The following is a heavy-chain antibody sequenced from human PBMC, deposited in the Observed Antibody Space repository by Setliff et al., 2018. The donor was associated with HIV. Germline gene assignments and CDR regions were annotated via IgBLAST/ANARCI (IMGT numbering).Heavy chain of an antibody. D-gene: IGHD2-2*01. V-gene: IGHV1-18*01. Sequence: GASVKVSCKPSGYTFTTYGLSWVRQAPGQGLEWMGWISTYSDETSYAENLQGRVTITTDESTSTAYMELSSLRSEDTAVYFCARERRVDIAVVPAAKGTFDYWGQGTLVTVS. CDR3: ARERRVDIAVVPAAKGTFDY. CDR1: GYTFTTYG. J-gene: IGHJ4*02. CDR2: ISTYSDET.